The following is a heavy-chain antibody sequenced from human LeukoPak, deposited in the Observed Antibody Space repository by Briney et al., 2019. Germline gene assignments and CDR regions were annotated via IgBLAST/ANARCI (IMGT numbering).Heavy chain of an antibody. Sequence: ASVKVSCKASGYSFTSNYIHWVRQAPGQGLEWMGMIYPRDGSTSYAQKFQGRVTVTRDTSTSTVHMELSGLRSEDTAVYYCAREDNLGSGSSPNDYWGQGTLVTVSS. J-gene: IGHJ4*02. V-gene: IGHV1-46*01. CDR2: IYPRDGST. D-gene: IGHD6-19*01. CDR3: AREDNLGSGSSPNDY. CDR1: GYSFTSNY.